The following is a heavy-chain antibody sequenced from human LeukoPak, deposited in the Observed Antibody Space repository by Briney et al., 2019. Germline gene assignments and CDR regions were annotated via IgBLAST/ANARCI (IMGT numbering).Heavy chain of an antibody. J-gene: IGHJ6*03. V-gene: IGHV3-30*04. CDR1: EFTFSSYA. CDR3: ARAVPTIHYMDV. CDR2: ISYHGVDK. Sequence: GGSLRLSCAASEFTFSSYAMHWVRQAPGKGLEWLAVISYHGVDKFYRASVKGRFTISRDNVENTLFLQLDNLSAEDSGVYFCARAVPTIHYMDVWGKGTMVTVSS. D-gene: IGHD1-26*01.